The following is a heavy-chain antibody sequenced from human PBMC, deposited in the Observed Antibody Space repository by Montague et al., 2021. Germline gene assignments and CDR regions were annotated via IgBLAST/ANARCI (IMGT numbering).Heavy chain of an antibody. Sequence: SLRLSCAASGFSFSDYYVDWVRQAPGEGLEWVGRSRNKANSYTTDYAASVKGRFTISRDESKNSLYLQMNSLKTDDTAVYYCATEGKLPGPDFDHWGQGTLVTVSS. V-gene: IGHV3-72*01. CDR3: ATEGKLPGPDFDH. CDR1: GFSFSDYY. CDR2: SRNKANSYTT. D-gene: IGHD1-7*01. J-gene: IGHJ4*02.